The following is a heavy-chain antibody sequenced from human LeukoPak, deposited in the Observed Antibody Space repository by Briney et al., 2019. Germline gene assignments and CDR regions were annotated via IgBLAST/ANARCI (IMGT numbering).Heavy chain of an antibody. CDR3: ARDLYSRRMHYYGSGSYFAY. CDR2: INPNSGGT. CDR1: GYTFTGYY. Sequence: ASVKVSCKASGYTFTGYYMHWVRQAPGQGLEWMGWINPNSGGTNYAQKFQGRVTMTRDTSISTAYMDLRSLKSDDTAVYYCARDLYSRRMHYYGSGSYFAYWGQGTLVTVSS. J-gene: IGHJ4*02. D-gene: IGHD3-10*01. V-gene: IGHV1-2*02.